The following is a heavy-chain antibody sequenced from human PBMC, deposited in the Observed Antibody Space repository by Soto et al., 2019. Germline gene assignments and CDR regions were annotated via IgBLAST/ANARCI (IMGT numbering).Heavy chain of an antibody. CDR3: AQGARCGVVIEGFDS. CDR1: SSTSANSC. D-gene: IGHD3-10*01. Sequence: PGGYLSLSCENSSSTSANSCTGWVSEAAEKVLYWDSGSSRSSRRTSYADSGRGWFTLSRDNPKKTLYLQMDTLLAAHTAIYYCAQGARCGVVIEGFDSWGQGSLVTVSS. CDR2: SSRSSRRT. J-gene: IGHJ4*02. V-gene: IGHV3-23*01.